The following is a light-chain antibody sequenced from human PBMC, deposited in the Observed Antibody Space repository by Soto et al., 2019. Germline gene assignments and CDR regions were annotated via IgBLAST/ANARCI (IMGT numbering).Light chain of an antibody. CDR2: DAS. CDR1: QGVRKN. CDR3: QQYNNWPPWT. V-gene: IGKV3-15*01. J-gene: IGKJ1*01. Sequence: ILMTQSPATLSVSPGERATLSCRASQGVRKNLAWYQHKPGQAPRLLIYDASTRATGIPARFSGSGSGTDFTLTISSLQSEDFAVYYCQQYNNWPPWTFGQGTRVDIK.